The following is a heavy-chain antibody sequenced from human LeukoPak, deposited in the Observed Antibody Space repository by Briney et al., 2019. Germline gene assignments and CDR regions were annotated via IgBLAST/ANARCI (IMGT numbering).Heavy chain of an antibody. J-gene: IGHJ3*02. CDR3: ARGEYYYDSSGYGRGRAFDI. Sequence: SETLSLTCAVSGGSISSGGYSWSWIRQPPGKGLEWIGYIYHSGSTYYNPSLKSRVTISVDRSKNQFSLKLSSVTAADTAVYYRARGEYYYDSSGYGRGRAFDIWGQGTMVTVSS. CDR1: GGSISSGGYS. D-gene: IGHD3-22*01. CDR2: IYHSGST. V-gene: IGHV4-30-2*01.